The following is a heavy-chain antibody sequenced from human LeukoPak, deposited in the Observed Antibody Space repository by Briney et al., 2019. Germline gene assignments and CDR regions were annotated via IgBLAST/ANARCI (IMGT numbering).Heavy chain of an antibody. CDR2: ISSSTSYI. CDR1: GFTFSGYS. CDR3: ARAGGSTVSHSDY. D-gene: IGHD4-17*01. Sequence: GGSLRHSCAASGFTFSGYSMNWIRQAPGKGLEWVSSISSSTSYIYYADSVKGRFTISKDNAKNSLYLQMHSLRAEDTAVYYCARAGGSTVSHSDYWGQGTLVTVSS. J-gene: IGHJ4*02. V-gene: IGHV3-21*01.